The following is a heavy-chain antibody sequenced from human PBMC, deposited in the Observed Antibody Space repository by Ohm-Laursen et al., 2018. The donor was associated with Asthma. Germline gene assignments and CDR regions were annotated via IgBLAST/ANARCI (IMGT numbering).Heavy chain of an antibody. CDR3: AKDHCTGGVCYTRYSSSWYAGLWYFDY. Sequence: SLRLSCSASGFTFSSYGMHWVRQAPGKGLEWVAVISYDGSNKYYADSVKGRFTISRDNSKNTLYLQMNSLRAEDTAVYYCAKDHCTGGVCYTRYSSSWYAGLWYFDYWGQGTLVTVSS. CDR1: GFTFSSYG. D-gene: IGHD2-8*02. V-gene: IGHV3-30*18. CDR2: ISYDGSNK. J-gene: IGHJ4*02.